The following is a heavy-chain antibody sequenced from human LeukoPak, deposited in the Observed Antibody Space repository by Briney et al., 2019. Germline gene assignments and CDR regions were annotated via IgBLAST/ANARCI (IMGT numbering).Heavy chain of an antibody. V-gene: IGHV3-7*01. Sequence: GGSLRLSCAASGFTFSSDWMSWVRQAPGKGLEWVANIKQDGSEKYYVDSVKGRFTISRDNAKNSLYLQMNSLRAEDTAVYYCPRTRITMIVVDPNWYSDLWGRGTLVTVSS. CDR2: IKQDGSEK. D-gene: IGHD3-22*01. CDR3: PRTRITMIVVDPNWYSDL. CDR1: GFTFSSDW. J-gene: IGHJ2*01.